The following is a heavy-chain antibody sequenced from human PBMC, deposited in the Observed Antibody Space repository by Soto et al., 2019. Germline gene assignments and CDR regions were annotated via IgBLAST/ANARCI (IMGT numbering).Heavy chain of an antibody. Sequence: PSETLSLTCDVSGYSISSGYYWAWVRQPPGKGMEWIGSINHRGNSFYNPSLKSRVTISVDTSKNQGSLKVSSVTAADTAVYYCVRSGDDYGSYIDYWGQGTRVTVSA. CDR2: INHRGNS. J-gene: IGHJ4*02. CDR1: GYSISSGYY. V-gene: IGHV4-38-2*01. D-gene: IGHD4-17*01. CDR3: VRSGDDYGSYIDY.